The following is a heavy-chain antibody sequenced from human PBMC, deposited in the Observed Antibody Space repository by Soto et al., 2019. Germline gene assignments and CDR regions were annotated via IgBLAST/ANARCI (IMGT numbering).Heavy chain of an antibody. D-gene: IGHD5-18*01. V-gene: IGHV4-59*06. CDR2: IYYSGST. Sequence: SETLSLTCTVSGGSIRSYCWSWIRQPPGKGLEWIGYIYYSGSTYYNPSLKSRVTISVDTSKNQFSLKLSSVTAADTAVYYCARRIQLWPYNWFDPWGQGTLVTVSS. J-gene: IGHJ5*02. CDR3: ARRIQLWPYNWFDP. CDR1: GGSIRSYC.